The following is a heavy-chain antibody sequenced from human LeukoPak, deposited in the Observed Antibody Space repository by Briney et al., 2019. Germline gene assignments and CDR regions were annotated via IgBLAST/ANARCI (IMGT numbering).Heavy chain of an antibody. V-gene: IGHV1-8*01. J-gene: IGHJ6*03. Sequence: ASVKVSCKASGYTFTSYDINWVRQATGQGLEWMGWTNPNSGNTGYAQKFQGRVTMTRNTSISTAYMELSSLRSEDTAVYYCARGVASSSWYNYYYYMDVWGKGTTVTVSS. CDR1: GYTFTSYD. CDR2: TNPNSGNT. D-gene: IGHD6-13*01. CDR3: ARGVASSSWYNYYYYMDV.